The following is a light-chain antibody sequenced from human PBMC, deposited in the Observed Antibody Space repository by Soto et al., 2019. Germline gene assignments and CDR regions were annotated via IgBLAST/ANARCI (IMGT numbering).Light chain of an antibody. CDR1: QSVSSSY. J-gene: IGKJ1*01. CDR2: GAS. Sequence: ELTETPCPPSLSPPAMATLSLSATQSVSSSYLAWYQQKPGQAPRLLIYGASSRATGIPDRFSGSGSGTDFTLTISRLEPEDFAVYYCQQYGSSLTWTFGQGTKVDNK. CDR3: QQYGSSLTWT. V-gene: IGKV3-20*01.